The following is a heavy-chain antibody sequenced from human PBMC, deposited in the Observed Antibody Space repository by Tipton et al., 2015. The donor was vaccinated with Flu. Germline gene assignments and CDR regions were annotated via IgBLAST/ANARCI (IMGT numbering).Heavy chain of an antibody. CDR2: IYSTGMT. D-gene: IGHD2/OR15-2a*01. J-gene: IGHJ5*02. Sequence: TLSLTCSVSGGSVGSGSYYWSWIRQPAGKALEWIGRIYSTGMTKYNPSLESQVTISLDTSKNQFSLRLNSVTAADTAVYFCARERLGEYNSAGYPESWGQGTLVTVSP. V-gene: IGHV4-61*02. CDR1: GGSVGSGSYY. CDR3: ARERLGEYNSAGYPES.